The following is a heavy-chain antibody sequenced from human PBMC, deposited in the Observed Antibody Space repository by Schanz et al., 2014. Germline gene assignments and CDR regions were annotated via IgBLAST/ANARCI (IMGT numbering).Heavy chain of an antibody. CDR3: ARDKGGYYPFDY. V-gene: IGHV3-7*01. D-gene: IGHD3-3*01. J-gene: IGHJ4*02. CDR2: IKQDESER. CDR1: GFTFSTYW. Sequence: EVQLVESGGGLVQPGGSLRLSCAATGFTFSTYWMSWVRRAPGKGLEWVANIKQDESERSYVDSVKGRFTISRDNAKNSLYLQMNSLRAEDTAVYYCARDKGGYYPFDYWGQGTLVTVSS.